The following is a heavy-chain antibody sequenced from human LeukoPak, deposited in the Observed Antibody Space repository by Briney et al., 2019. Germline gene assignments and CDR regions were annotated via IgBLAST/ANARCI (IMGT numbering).Heavy chain of an antibody. CDR3: ARVRGVAGTDY. D-gene: IGHD6-19*01. J-gene: IGHJ4*02. V-gene: IGHV4-61*08. CDR2: IHYSGST. Sequence: SETLSLTCTVSGGSISRSYSISDYYWTWIRQPPGKGLEWIGYIHYSGSTNYNPSLNSRVTISVDTSKTHFSLKLNSVSAADTAVYYCARVRGVAGTDYWGQGTLVTVSS. CDR1: GGSISRSYSISDYY.